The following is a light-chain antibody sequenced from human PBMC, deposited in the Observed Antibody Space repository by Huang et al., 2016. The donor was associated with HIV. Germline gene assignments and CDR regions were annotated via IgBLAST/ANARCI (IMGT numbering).Light chain of an antibody. Sequence: DVVLSQSPDYLPVSLGARATVNCRYSQSIFYNSNGQNYLAWYQQKAGQPPKLLVYWGSPLAPGVPDRFSGTGSGTDFTLTINNLQAEDPAVYYCQQYYFSPRTFGPGTKVDI. CDR3: QQYYFSPRT. V-gene: IGKV4-1*01. CDR2: WGS. J-gene: IGKJ3*01. CDR1: QSIFYNSNGQNY.